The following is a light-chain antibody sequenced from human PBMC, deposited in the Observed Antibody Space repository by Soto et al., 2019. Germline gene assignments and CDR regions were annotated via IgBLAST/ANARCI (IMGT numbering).Light chain of an antibody. CDR3: QQYGSSPYP. J-gene: IGKJ2*01. CDR1: QSVSSSY. CDR2: GAS. V-gene: IGKV3-20*01. Sequence: EIVLTQSPGTLSLSPGERATLSCRASQSVSSSYLAWYQQKPGQAPRLLIYGASSRATGIPDRFSGSGSGTDFTLTIRRLEPEDFAVYYCQQYGSSPYPFGQGTKLEIK.